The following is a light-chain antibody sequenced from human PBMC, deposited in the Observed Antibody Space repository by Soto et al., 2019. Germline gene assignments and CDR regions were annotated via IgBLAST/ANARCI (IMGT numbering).Light chain of an antibody. CDR1: QSINNW. CDR3: QQYNNYPLP. Sequence: IQMTQTGSTLSGTVVERGTITCVASQSINNWLAWYQQKPGKAPKLLIYDASNLESGVPSRFSGSASGTEFTLTISSLQPDDFATYYCQQYNNYPLPFGRGTKVDI. CDR2: DAS. J-gene: IGKJ4*01. V-gene: IGKV1-5*01.